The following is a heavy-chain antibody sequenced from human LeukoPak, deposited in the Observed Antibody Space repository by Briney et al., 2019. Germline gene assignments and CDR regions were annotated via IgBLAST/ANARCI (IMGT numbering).Heavy chain of an antibody. J-gene: IGHJ4*02. Sequence: GGSLRPSCAASGFTFSSYGMHWVRQAPGKGLEWVAVISYDGSNKYYADSVKGRFTISRDNSKNTLYLQMNSLRAEDTAVYYCAKDRIHSGYDNIDYWGQGTLVTVSS. CDR3: AKDRIHSGYDNIDY. CDR2: ISYDGSNK. CDR1: GFTFSSYG. D-gene: IGHD5-12*01. V-gene: IGHV3-30*18.